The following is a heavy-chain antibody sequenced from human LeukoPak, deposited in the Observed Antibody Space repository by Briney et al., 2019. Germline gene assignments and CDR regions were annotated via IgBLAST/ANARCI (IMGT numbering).Heavy chain of an antibody. Sequence: GESLTLSCAAAGFTFSSYAMSWVRQAPGKGLEWVSAISGSIGSTYYADSVKGRFTISRDNSKNTVYLQMNRLRAEDTAVYSCAKDRVTSSGYYYVDYWGQGTLVTVSS. CDR3: AKDRVTSSGYYYVDY. V-gene: IGHV3-23*01. CDR1: GFTFSSYA. CDR2: ISGSIGST. D-gene: IGHD3-22*01. J-gene: IGHJ4*02.